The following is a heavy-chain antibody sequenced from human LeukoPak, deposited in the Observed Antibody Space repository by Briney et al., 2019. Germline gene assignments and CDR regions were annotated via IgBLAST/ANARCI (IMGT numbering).Heavy chain of an antibody. CDR1: GFTFSSYA. Sequence: GGSLRLSCAASGFTFSSYAMHWVRQAPGKGLEGAAVISYDGSNKYYADSVKGRFTIPRDNSKNTLYLQMNSLRAEDTAVYYCARDKVGANAFDYWGQGTLVTVSS. CDR2: ISYDGSNK. V-gene: IGHV3-30*04. D-gene: IGHD1-26*01. J-gene: IGHJ4*02. CDR3: ARDKVGANAFDY.